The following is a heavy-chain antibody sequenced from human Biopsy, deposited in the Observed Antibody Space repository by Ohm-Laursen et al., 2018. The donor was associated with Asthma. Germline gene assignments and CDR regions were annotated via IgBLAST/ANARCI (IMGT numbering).Heavy chain of an antibody. CDR2: IDQSGYT. J-gene: IGHJ5*02. Sequence: TLSLTCTVYGGYLTGHYWNWIRQPPGKGLEWIGEIDQSGYTNYNPSLKSRVTISADTSKNQFHPNLSPVTAADTAVYSCARAAITGIRGWFDPWGQGTQVTVSS. CDR1: GGYLTGHY. V-gene: IGHV4-34*01. D-gene: IGHD1-20*01. CDR3: ARAAITGIRGWFDP.